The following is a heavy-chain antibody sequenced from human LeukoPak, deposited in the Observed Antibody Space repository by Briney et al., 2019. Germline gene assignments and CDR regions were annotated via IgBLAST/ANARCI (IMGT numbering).Heavy chain of an antibody. J-gene: IGHJ4*02. D-gene: IGHD4-17*01. CDR2: ISGSGGST. Sequence: GGSLRLSCAASGFTFSSYAMSWVRQAPGKGLEWVSAISGSGGSTYYADSVKGRFTISRDNSKNTLYLQMNSLRAEDTAVYYCARSSTAGYYFDYWGQGTLVTVSP. CDR3: ARSSTAGYYFDY. V-gene: IGHV3-23*01. CDR1: GFTFSSYA.